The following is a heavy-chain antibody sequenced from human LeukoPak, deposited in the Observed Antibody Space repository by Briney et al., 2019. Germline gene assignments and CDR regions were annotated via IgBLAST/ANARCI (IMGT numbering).Heavy chain of an antibody. Sequence: SETLSLTCTVSGGSISSYYWSWIRQPPGKGLEWIGYIYYSGSTNYNPSLKSRVTISVDTSKNQISLKLSSVTAADTAVYYCARVFDFWSGSFDYWGQGTLVTVSS. CDR3: ARVFDFWSGSFDY. V-gene: IGHV4-59*08. CDR2: IYYSGST. J-gene: IGHJ4*02. D-gene: IGHD3-3*01. CDR1: GGSISSYY.